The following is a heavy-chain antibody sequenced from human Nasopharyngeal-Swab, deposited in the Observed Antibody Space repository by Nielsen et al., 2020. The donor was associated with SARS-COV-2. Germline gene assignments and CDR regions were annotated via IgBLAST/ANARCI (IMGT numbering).Heavy chain of an antibody. CDR2: IWYDGSNK. CDR1: GFTFSSYG. J-gene: IGHJ4*02. V-gene: IGHV3-33*01. D-gene: IGHD3-22*01. Sequence: GESLKISCAASGFTFSSYGMHWVRQAPGKGLEWVAVIWYDGSNKYYADSVKGRFTISRDNSKNTLYLQMNSLRAEDTAVYYCARGSSGLPDYWGRGTLVTVSS. CDR3: ARGSSGLPDY.